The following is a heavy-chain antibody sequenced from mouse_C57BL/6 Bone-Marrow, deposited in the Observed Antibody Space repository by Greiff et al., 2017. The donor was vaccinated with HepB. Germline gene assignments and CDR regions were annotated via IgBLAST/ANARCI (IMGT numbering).Heavy chain of an antibody. Sequence: VKLQQPGAELVKPGASVKVSCKASGYTFTSYWMHWVKQRPGQGLEWIGRIHPSDSDTNYNQKFKGKATLTVDKSSSTAYMQLSSLTSEDSAVYYCATLDYYGSSYWYFDVWGTGTTVTVSS. CDR1: GYTFTSYW. CDR2: IHPSDSDT. V-gene: IGHV1-74*01. D-gene: IGHD1-1*01. CDR3: ATLDYYGSSYWYFDV. J-gene: IGHJ1*03.